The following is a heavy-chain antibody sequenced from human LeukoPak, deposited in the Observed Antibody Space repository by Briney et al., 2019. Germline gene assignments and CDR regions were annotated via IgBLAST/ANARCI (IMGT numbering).Heavy chain of an antibody. J-gene: IGHJ6*02. Sequence: GGSLRLSCAASGFTVSSNYMSWVRRAPGKGLEWVSVIYSGGSTYYADSVKGRFTISRDNSKNTLYLQMNSLRAEDTAVYYCARSTVTTVYGMDVWGQGTTVTVSS. CDR1: GFTVSSNY. CDR3: ARSTVTTVYGMDV. V-gene: IGHV3-66*01. D-gene: IGHD4-17*01. CDR2: IYSGGST.